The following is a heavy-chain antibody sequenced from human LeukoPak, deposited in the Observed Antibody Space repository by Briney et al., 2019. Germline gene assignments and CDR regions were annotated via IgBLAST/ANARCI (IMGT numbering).Heavy chain of an antibody. D-gene: IGHD4-23*01. V-gene: IGHV4-39*01. CDR2: IYYSGST. Sequence: PSETLSLTCTVSGGSISSSSYYWGWIRQPPGKGLEWIVSIYYSGSTYYNPSLKSRVTISVDTSKNQFSPKLSSVTAADTAVYYCARHYHYGGPHYFDYWGQGTLVTVSS. J-gene: IGHJ4*02. CDR3: ARHYHYGGPHYFDY. CDR1: GGSISSSSYY.